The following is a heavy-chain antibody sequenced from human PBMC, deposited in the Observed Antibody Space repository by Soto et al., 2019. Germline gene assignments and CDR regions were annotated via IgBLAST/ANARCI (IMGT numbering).Heavy chain of an antibody. D-gene: IGHD3-3*01. Sequence: SESLSLTCTVSGGSISSGDYYWSWIRQPPGKGLEWIGYIYYSGSTYCNPSLKSRVTISVDTSKNQFSLKLSSVTAADTAVYYCASRNLEWLLFDYWGQGTLVTVSS. CDR3: ASRNLEWLLFDY. J-gene: IGHJ4*02. CDR2: IYYSGST. V-gene: IGHV4-30-4*01. CDR1: GGSISSGDYY.